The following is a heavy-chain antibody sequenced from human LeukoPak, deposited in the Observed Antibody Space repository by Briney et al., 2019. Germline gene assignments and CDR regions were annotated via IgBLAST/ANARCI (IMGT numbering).Heavy chain of an antibody. CDR3: ARHPRRYCSSTSCYTFFDY. CDR2: IYYSGST. J-gene: IGHJ4*02. CDR1: GGSISSYY. Sequence: PSETLSLTCTVSGGSISSYYWSWIRQPPGKGLEWMGYIYYSGSTNYNPSLKSRVTILVDTSKNQSSLKLSPLAAADTAVYYCARHPRRYCSSTSCYTFFDYWGQGTLVTVSS. D-gene: IGHD2-2*02. V-gene: IGHV4-59*01.